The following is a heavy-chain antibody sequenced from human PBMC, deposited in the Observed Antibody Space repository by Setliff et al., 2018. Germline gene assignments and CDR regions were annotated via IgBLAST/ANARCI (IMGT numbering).Heavy chain of an antibody. CDR2: IQKSGST. Sequence: SETLSLTCSVYGESFSNNYWSWIRQPPGKGLGSIGYIQKSGSTNYNPSLMSRVSISVDTSKNQFSLKLSSVTAADTAVYYCARHLLVQGTYHFDYWGQGSPVTVSS. D-gene: IGHD3-10*01. CDR1: GESFSNNY. J-gene: IGHJ4*02. CDR3: ARHLLVQGTYHFDY. V-gene: IGHV4-59*08.